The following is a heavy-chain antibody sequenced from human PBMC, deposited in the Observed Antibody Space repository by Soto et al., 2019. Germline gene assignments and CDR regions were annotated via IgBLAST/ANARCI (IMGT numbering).Heavy chain of an antibody. V-gene: IGHV1-3*01. CDR1: GYTFTSYA. CDR2: INAGNGNT. J-gene: IGHJ6*02. CDR3: ARYCSSNSCYTGGPYYYGMDV. Sequence: ASVKVSCKASGYTFTSYAMHWVRQAPGQRLEWMGWINAGNGNTKYSQKFQGRVIITRDTSASTAYMELSSLRSEDTAVYYCARYCSSNSCYTGGPYYYGMDVWGQGTTVTVYS. D-gene: IGHD2-2*02.